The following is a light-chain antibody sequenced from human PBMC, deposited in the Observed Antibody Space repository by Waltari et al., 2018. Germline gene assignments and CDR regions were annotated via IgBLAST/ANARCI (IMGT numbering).Light chain of an antibody. CDR3: QQYYSTPPT. V-gene: IGKV4-1*01. J-gene: IGKJ4*01. CDR1: QSILYSSNNKNY. CDR2: WAS. Sequence: IVMTQSPDSLAVSLGERATINCKSSQSILYSSNNKNYLAWYQQKPGQPPKLLIYWASTRESGVTDRFTGSGSGTDFTLTISSLQAEDVAVYYCQQYYSTPPTFGGGTTVEIK.